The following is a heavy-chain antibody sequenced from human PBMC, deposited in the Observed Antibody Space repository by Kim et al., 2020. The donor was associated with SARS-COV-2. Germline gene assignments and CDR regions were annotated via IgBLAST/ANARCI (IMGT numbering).Heavy chain of an antibody. CDR2: MSGSGDNV. CDR3: ATSTRGIQVWLTWDY. CDR1: GFTFSTYA. D-gene: IGHD5-18*01. J-gene: IGHJ4*02. V-gene: IGHV3-23*01. Sequence: GGSLRLSCAASGFTFSTYAMNWVRQAPGQGLEWVSGMSGSGDNVFYADSVKGRFTISRDNSHNTLYLQMNDLRAEDSALYYCATSTRGIQVWLTWDYWGQGTLVTVSS.